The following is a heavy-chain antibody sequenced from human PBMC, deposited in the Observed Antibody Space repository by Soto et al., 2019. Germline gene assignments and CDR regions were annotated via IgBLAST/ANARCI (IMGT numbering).Heavy chain of an antibody. J-gene: IGHJ6*03. V-gene: IGHV4-34*01. CDR3: ARVRSYCTNGVCYHNYYYMDV. D-gene: IGHD2-8*01. CDR2: INHSGST. Sequence: QVQLQQWGAGLLKPSETLSLTCAVYGGSFSGYYWSWIRQPPGKGLEWIGEINHSGSTNYNPSLKSRVTISVDTSKKQFSLKLSSVTAADTAVYYCARVRSYCTNGVCYHNYYYMDVWGKGTTVTVSS. CDR1: GGSFSGYY.